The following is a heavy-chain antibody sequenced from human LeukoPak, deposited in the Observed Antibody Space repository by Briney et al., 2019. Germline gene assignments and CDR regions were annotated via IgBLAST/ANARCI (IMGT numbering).Heavy chain of an antibody. CDR2: IYSGGST. CDR1: GFTVSSNY. Sequence: GGSLRLSCAASGFTVSSNYMSWVRQAPGKGLEWVSVIYSGGSTYYADSVKGRFTVSRDNSKNTLYLQMNSLRAEDTAVYYCARGGGGWSYYFDYWGQGTLVTVSS. CDR3: ARGGGGWSYYFDY. V-gene: IGHV3-66*01. J-gene: IGHJ4*02. D-gene: IGHD6-19*01.